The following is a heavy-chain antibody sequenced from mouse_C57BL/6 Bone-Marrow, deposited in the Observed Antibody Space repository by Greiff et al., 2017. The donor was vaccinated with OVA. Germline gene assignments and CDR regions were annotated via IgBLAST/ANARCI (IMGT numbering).Heavy chain of an antibody. CDR1: GFTFSSYG. Sequence: DVKLVESGGDLVKPGGSLKLSCAASGFTFSSYGMSWVRQTPDKRLEWVATISSGGSYTYYPDSVKGRFTISRDNAKNTLYLQMSSLKSEDTAMYYCARTVWLLRGDWYFDVWGTGTPVTVSS. CDR3: ARTVWLLRGDWYFDV. V-gene: IGHV5-6*02. D-gene: IGHD2-3*01. CDR2: ISSGGSYT. J-gene: IGHJ1*03.